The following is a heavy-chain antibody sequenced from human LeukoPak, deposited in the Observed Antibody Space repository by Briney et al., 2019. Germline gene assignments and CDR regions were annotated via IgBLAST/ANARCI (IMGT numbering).Heavy chain of an antibody. CDR1: GYTFTGYY. V-gene: IGHV1-2*02. Sequence: ASVTVSCTASGYTFTGYYMHWVRQAPGQGLEWMGWINPNSGGTNYAQKFQGRVTMTRDTSISTAYMELSRLRSDDTAVYYCARGPYCYDSSGYDDYWGQGTLVTVSS. CDR3: ARGPYCYDSSGYDDY. CDR2: INPNSGGT. J-gene: IGHJ4*02. D-gene: IGHD3-22*01.